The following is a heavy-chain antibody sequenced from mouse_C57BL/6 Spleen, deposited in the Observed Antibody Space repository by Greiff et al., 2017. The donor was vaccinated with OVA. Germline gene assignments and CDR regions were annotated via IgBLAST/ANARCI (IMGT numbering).Heavy chain of an antibody. CDR3: ARNYGSSYVGFAY. J-gene: IGHJ3*01. CDR2: IYPRDGST. D-gene: IGHD1-1*01. Sequence: QVQLQQSGPELVKPGASVKLSCKASGYTFTSYDINWVKQRPGQGLEWIGWIYPRDGSTYYNEKFKGKATLTVDTSSSTAYMEIRSLTSEDSAVYVCARNYGSSYVGFAYWGQGTMVTVSA. CDR1: GYTFTSYD. V-gene: IGHV1-85*01.